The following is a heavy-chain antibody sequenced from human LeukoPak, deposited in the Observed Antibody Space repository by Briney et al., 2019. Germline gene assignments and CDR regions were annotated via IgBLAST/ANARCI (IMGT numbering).Heavy chain of an antibody. CDR3: ASSGVYDILTGYPAGFFDY. Sequence: SQTLSLTCTVSGGPISGGGYYWSWIRQHPGKGLEWIGYIYYSGSTYYNPSLKSRVTISVDTSKNQFSLKLSSVTAADTAVYYCASSGVYDILTGYPAGFFDYWGQGTLVTVSS. D-gene: IGHD3-9*01. J-gene: IGHJ4*02. CDR2: IYYSGST. CDR1: GGPISGGGYY. V-gene: IGHV4-31*03.